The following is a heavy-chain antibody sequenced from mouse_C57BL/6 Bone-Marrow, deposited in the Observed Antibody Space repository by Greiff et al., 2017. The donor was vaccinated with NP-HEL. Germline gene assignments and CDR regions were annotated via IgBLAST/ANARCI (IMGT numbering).Heavy chain of an antibody. CDR1: GYTFTSYW. D-gene: IGHD2-3*01. CDR3: AREGSNVGYWDFDY. CDR2: IDPNSGGT. Sequence: QVQLKESGAELARPGASVKLSCKASGYTFTSYWMHWVKQRPGRGLEWIGRIDPNSGGTKYNEKFKSKATLTVDKPSSTAYMQLSSLTSEDSAVYYGAREGSNVGYWDFDYWGQGTTLTVSS. V-gene: IGHV1-72*01. J-gene: IGHJ2*01.